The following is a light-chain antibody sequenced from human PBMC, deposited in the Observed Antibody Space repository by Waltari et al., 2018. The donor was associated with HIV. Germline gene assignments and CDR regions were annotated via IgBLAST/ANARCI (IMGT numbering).Light chain of an antibody. J-gene: IGKJ5*01. Sequence: DIQTTQSPSSVSASVGDRVTITCRASQGLGPLLAWYQQTLGHAPKLLPYSASYLQSGVPARCSGSGSGTSFTLAISSLQPEDFATYYCQQVNSFPITFGQGTRLEIK. V-gene: IGKV1-12*01. CDR1: QGLGPL. CDR3: QQVNSFPIT. CDR2: SAS.